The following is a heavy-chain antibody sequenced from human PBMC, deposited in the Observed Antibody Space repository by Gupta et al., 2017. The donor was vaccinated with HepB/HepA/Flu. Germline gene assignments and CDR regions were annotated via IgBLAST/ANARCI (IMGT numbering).Heavy chain of an antibody. J-gene: IGHJ4*02. CDR2: LYSGGNT. CDR3: AKGMYHYGSRRDTAFYFDY. V-gene: IGHV3-66*01. Sequence: VRQAPGKGLEWFSVLYSGGNTYYADSVKGRFIISRDDSKNTLYLQMNSLRAEDTAMYYCAKGMYHYGSRRDTAFYFDYWGQGTLLTVSS. D-gene: IGHD3-10*01.